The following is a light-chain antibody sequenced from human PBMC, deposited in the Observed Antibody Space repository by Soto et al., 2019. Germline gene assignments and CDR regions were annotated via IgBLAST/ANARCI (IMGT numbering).Light chain of an antibody. CDR1: QSVSSV. CDR2: DAS. CDR3: QQRSHWPWT. Sequence: EIVLTQSPATLSLSPGERATLSCRPSQSVSSVLAWYQQKPGQAPRLLIYDASTRATGIPARFSGSGSGTDFTLTISSLEPEDFAVYSCQQRSHWPWTFGQGTKVEIK. V-gene: IGKV3-11*01. J-gene: IGKJ1*01.